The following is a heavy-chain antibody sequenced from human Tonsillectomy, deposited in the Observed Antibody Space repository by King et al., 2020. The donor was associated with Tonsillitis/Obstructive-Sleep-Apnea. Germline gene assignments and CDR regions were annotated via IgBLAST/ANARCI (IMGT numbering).Heavy chain of an antibody. CDR1: GFTFSSYW. D-gene: IGHD3-3*01. CDR3: ARDSYGFWGGYSDY. J-gene: IGHJ4*02. V-gene: IGHV3-7*04. Sequence: EVQLVESGGGLVQPGGSLRLSCAASGFTFSSYWMTWVRQAPGKGLEWVAIIKQDGSEKYYVDSVKGRFTISRDNAKNSLYLQINSLRAEDTAVYYCARDSYGFWGGYSDYWGQGTLVTVSS. CDR2: IKQDGSEK.